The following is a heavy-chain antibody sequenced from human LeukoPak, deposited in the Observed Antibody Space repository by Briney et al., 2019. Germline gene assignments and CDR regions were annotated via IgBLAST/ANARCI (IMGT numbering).Heavy chain of an antibody. CDR2: ISAYNGNT. CDR3: ARQEVYCSSTSCWRYFDY. D-gene: IGHD2-2*01. CDR1: GYTFTSYG. V-gene: IGHV1-18*01. Sequence: ASVKVSCKASGYTFTSYGISWVRQAPGQGLEWMGWISAYNGNTNYAQKLQGRVTMTTDTSTSTAYMELRSLRSDDTAVCYCARQEVYCSSTSCWRYFDYWGQGTLVTVSS. J-gene: IGHJ4*02.